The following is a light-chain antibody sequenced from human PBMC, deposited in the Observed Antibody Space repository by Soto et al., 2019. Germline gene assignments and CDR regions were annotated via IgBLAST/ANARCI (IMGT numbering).Light chain of an antibody. CDR2: SNN. Sequence: QAVVTQPPSASGTPGQRVTISCSGSSSNIGSNTVNWYQQLPGTAPKLLIYSNNQRPSGVPDRFSGFKSGTSASLAISGLQSGDEADYYCAAWDDSLNGNWVFGGGTKVTVL. V-gene: IGLV1-44*01. CDR3: AAWDDSLNGNWV. CDR1: SSNIGSNT. J-gene: IGLJ3*02.